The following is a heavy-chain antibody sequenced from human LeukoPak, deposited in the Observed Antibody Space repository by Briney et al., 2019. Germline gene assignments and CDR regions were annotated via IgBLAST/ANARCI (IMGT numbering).Heavy chain of an antibody. J-gene: IGHJ4*02. Sequence: SETLSLTCTVSGGSISSSSYYWGWIRQPPGKGLEWIGSIYYSGSTYYYPSLKSRVTISVDTSKNQFSLKLSSVTAADTAVYYCARYDSSGYRPDYWGQGTLVTVSS. CDR3: ARYDSSGYRPDY. V-gene: IGHV4-39*01. CDR2: IYYSGST. CDR1: GGSISSSSYY. D-gene: IGHD3-22*01.